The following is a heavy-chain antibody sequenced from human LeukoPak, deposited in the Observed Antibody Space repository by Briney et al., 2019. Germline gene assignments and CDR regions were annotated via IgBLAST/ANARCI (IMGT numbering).Heavy chain of an antibody. Sequence: NPSETLSLTCAVYGGSFSGYYWSWIRQPPGKGLEWIGEINHSGSTNYIPSLKSRVTISVDTSKNQFSLKLSSVTAADTAVYYCARRGYGSSRCSGYYYYGMDVWGQGTTVTVSS. CDR2: INHSGST. V-gene: IGHV4-34*01. D-gene: IGHD6-13*01. CDR1: GGSFSGYY. CDR3: ARRGYGSSRCSGYYYYGMDV. J-gene: IGHJ6*02.